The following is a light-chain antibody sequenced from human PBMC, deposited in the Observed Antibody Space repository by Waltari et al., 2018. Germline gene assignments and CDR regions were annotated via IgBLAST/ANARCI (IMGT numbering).Light chain of an antibody. V-gene: IGLV3-21*04. CDR2: YDS. J-gene: IGLJ1*01. CDR1: NIESKS. CDR3: QVWDANTDPGV. Sequence: SYVLTQPPSVSVAPGKTASITCGGNNIESKSVHWYQQKPGQAPLLVISYDSDRPSGIPGRFSGSNSGNTATLTISRVEAGDEADYYCQVWDANTDPGVFGTGTEVTVL.